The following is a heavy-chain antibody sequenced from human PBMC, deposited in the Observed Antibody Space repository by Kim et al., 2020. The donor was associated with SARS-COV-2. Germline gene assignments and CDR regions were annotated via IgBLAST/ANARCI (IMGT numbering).Heavy chain of an antibody. Sequence: SETLSLTCSVSGDSINNDNYYWGWIRQPPGKGLEWIGYIYYSGSTYYNPSLKSRITISIDTSKNQFSLKLTSLTAADTALYYCARVKDGCQGHNNWFDPWGQGTPVTVSS. D-gene: IGHD2-21*01. J-gene: IGHJ5*02. CDR3: ARVKDGCQGHNNWFDP. CDR1: GDSINNDNYY. CDR2: IYYSGST. V-gene: IGHV4-39*07.